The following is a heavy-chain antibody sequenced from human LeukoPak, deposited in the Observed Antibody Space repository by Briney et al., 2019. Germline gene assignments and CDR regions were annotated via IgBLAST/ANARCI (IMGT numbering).Heavy chain of an antibody. CDR3: TTHILTGDFDY. V-gene: IGHV3-15*01. D-gene: IGHD7-27*01. CDR1: GFTFTNAW. Sequence: PGGSLRLSCAASGFTFTNAWTSWVRQAPGKGLEWVGRVKGKTDGGTTGYAAPVKGRFTIPRDDLKNTMYLQMNSLKTEDTAMYYCTTHILTGDFDYWGQGTLVSVSS. CDR2: VKGKTDGGTT. J-gene: IGHJ4*02.